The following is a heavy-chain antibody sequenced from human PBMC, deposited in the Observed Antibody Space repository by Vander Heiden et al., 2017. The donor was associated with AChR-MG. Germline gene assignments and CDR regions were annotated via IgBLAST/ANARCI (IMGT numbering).Heavy chain of an antibody. V-gene: IGHV3-21*02. D-gene: IGHD3-9*01. Sequence: EVQLVESGGGLVKPGGSLRLSCAASGFIFSSYSMIWVRQAPGKGLEWVSSISSTRDAIQYAASVKGRFTISRDNAKNSLSLQMHSLRGEDTAVYYCARAGGVILTGVYAMSWGQGTLVTVSS. J-gene: IGHJ4*02. CDR1: GFIFSSYS. CDR2: ISSTRDAI. CDR3: ARAGGVILTGVYAMS.